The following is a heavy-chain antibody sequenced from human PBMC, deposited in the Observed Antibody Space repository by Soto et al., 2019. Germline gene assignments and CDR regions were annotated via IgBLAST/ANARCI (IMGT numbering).Heavy chain of an antibody. CDR1: GGSISSSNW. CDR3: ARSYYYGSGSYRVVYYYYGMDV. Sequence: SETLSLTCAVSGGSISSSNWWSWVRQPPGRGLEWIGEIYHSGSTNYNPSLKSRVTISVDKSKNQFSLKLSSVTAADTAVYYCARSYYYGSGSYRVVYYYYGMDVWGQGTTVTVSS. J-gene: IGHJ6*02. D-gene: IGHD3-10*01. CDR2: IYHSGST. V-gene: IGHV4-4*02.